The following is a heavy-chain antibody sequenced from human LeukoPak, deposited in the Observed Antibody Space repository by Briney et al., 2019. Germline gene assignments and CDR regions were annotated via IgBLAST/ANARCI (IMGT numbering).Heavy chain of an antibody. V-gene: IGHV3-48*04. CDR3: ARDSEWELPGGGGYDI. CDR1: RFTFSIYS. J-gene: IGHJ3*02. Sequence: PGGSLRLSCAASRFTFSIYSMNWVRQAPGKGLEWLAYISGGSDTIYYADSVQGRFTISRDNAKTSLYLRLSSLRAEDTAVYYCARDSEWELPGGGGYDIWGQGTMVTVSS. D-gene: IGHD1-26*01. CDR2: ISGGSDTI.